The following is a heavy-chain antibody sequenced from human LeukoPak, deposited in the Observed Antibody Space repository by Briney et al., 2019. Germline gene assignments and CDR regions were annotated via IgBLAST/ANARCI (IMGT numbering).Heavy chain of an antibody. D-gene: IGHD4-17*01. CDR3: ARGTTVTTICYFDY. Sequence: PGGSLRLSCAASGFTFSSYAMSWVRQAPGKGLGWVSTISGSGGSTYYADSVKGRFTISRDNSKNTLYLQMNSLRAEDTAVYYCARGTTVTTICYFDYWGQGTLVTVSS. CDR2: ISGSGGST. V-gene: IGHV3-23*01. CDR1: GFTFSSYA. J-gene: IGHJ4*02.